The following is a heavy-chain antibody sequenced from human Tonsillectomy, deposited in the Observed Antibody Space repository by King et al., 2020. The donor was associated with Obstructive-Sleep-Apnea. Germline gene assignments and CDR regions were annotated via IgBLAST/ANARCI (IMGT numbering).Heavy chain of an antibody. CDR3: ARTPYSSSPGTNAFDI. V-gene: IGHV2-26*01. D-gene: IGHD6-6*01. CDR2: IFSNDEK. Sequence: TLKESGPVLVKPTETLTLTCTVSGFLLSNARMGVSWIRQPPGKALERLAHIFSNDEKSYSTSLKCRTTISKDTSKSQVVLTMTNMDPVDTATYYCARTPYSSSPGTNAFDIWGQGTMVTVSS. CDR1: GFLLSNARMG. J-gene: IGHJ3*02.